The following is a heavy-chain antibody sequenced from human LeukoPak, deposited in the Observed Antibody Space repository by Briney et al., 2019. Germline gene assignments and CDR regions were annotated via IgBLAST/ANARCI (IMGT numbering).Heavy chain of an antibody. J-gene: IGHJ4*02. Sequence: GGSLRLSCVASGFPFSSYWMTWVRQAPGKGLEWVANIKQGGSKKSYVDSEKGRFTISRDNAKNSLYLQMNSLRAEDTAIYYCTRVGYIDEGIDYWGQGTLVTVSS. V-gene: IGHV3-7*04. CDR1: GFPFSSYW. CDR2: IKQGGSKK. D-gene: IGHD5-24*01. CDR3: TRVGYIDEGIDY.